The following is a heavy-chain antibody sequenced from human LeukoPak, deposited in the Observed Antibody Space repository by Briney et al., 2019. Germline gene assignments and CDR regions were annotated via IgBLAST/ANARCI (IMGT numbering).Heavy chain of an antibody. CDR3: ARDLAFDI. Sequence: GGSLRLSCAASGFIFNSYWMTWVRQAPGKGLEWVANIKQDGSEKYYVDSVKGRFTISRDNAKNSLYLQMNSLRAEDTAVYYCARDLAFDIWGQGTMVTVSS. V-gene: IGHV3-7*01. CDR2: IKQDGSEK. J-gene: IGHJ3*02. CDR1: GFIFNSYW.